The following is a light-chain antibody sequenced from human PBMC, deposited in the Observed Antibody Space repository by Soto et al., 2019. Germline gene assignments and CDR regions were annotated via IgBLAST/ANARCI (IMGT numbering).Light chain of an antibody. CDR3: QQSYSTPLT. J-gene: IGKJ4*01. CDR1: QSISSH. CDR2: TTS. Sequence: DIQMTQSPSSLSASVGDRVTITCRASQSISSHLNWYQLKPGKAPKLLIYTTSTLQSGVPLRFSGSGSGTDFTLTISSLQPEEFATYYCQQSYSTPLTFGGGTKVEIK. V-gene: IGKV1-39*01.